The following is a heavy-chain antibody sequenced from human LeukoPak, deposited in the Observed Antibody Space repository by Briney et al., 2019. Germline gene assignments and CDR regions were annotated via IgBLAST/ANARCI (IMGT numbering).Heavy chain of an antibody. D-gene: IGHD2-2*01. CDR2: IYPGGSDT. Sequence: GESLKISCKGSGYSFTSYWIGWVRQMPGKGLEWMGIIYPGGSDTRYSPSFQGQVTISADKSISTAYLQWSSLKASDTAMYYCARRYCSSTSCYYFDYWGQGTLVTVSS. CDR3: ARRYCSSTSCYYFDY. CDR1: GYSFTSYW. J-gene: IGHJ4*02. V-gene: IGHV5-51*01.